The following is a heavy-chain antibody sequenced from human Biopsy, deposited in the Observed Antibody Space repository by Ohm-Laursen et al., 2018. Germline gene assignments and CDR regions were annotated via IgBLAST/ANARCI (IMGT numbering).Heavy chain of an antibody. D-gene: IGHD1-1*01. Sequence: LSLTCAISGDSVSNKDAAWNWIRRSPSRGLEWLGRTYYRSQWHSDYAVFVRSRITIKSDTSRNQFSLQLNSVTPDDTAVYFCARETPTGIPFNWFDPWGQGTLVTVSS. CDR3: ARETPTGIPFNWFDP. V-gene: IGHV6-1*01. CDR1: GDSVSNKDAA. J-gene: IGHJ5*02. CDR2: TYYRSQWHS.